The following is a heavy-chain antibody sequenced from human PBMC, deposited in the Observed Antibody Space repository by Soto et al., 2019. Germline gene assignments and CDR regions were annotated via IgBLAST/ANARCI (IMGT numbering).Heavy chain of an antibody. CDR2: SRDKPQGYST. V-gene: IGHV3-72*01. CDR3: VRATYFSDSSGYTRCLDY. J-gene: IGHJ4*02. CDR1: GFTLSDHY. D-gene: IGHD3-22*01. Sequence: GGSLRLSCAGPGFTLSDHYIDWVRQAPGKGLEWVGRSRDKPQGYSTAYAASVKGRFTTSRDESKNSAYLQMNSLKTEDTAVYYCVRATYFSDSSGYTRCLDYWGQGTLVTVSS.